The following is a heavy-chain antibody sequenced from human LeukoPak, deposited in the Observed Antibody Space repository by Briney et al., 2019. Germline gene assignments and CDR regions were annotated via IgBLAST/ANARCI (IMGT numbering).Heavy chain of an antibody. Sequence: GASVKVSCKASGGTFSSYAISWVRQAPGQGLEWMGRIIPILGIANYAQKFQGRVTITADKSTSTAYMELSSLRSEDTALYYCGGVYSSAPDNPPFDYWGQGTLVTVSS. CDR1: GGTFSSYA. V-gene: IGHV1-69*04. CDR2: IIPILGIA. D-gene: IGHD6-25*01. J-gene: IGHJ4*02. CDR3: GGVYSSAPDNPPFDY.